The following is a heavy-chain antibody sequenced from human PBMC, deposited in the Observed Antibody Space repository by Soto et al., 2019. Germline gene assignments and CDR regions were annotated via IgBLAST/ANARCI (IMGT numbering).Heavy chain of an antibody. CDR1: GFTFSSYS. J-gene: IGHJ4*02. V-gene: IGHV3-48*02. D-gene: IGHD6-13*01. CDR3: ARGSSNGAYYFDF. CDR2: ITSSGTTV. Sequence: GGSLRLSCAASGFTFSSYSLNWVRQAPGKGLEWVSYITSSGTTVYYADSVRGRFTISRDNAKNSLYLQMNSLRDDDTAVYYCARGSSNGAYYFDFWGQGT.